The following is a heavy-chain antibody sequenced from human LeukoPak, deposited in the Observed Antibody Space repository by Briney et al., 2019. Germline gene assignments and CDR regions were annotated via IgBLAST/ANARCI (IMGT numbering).Heavy chain of an antibody. CDR3: ARDEGVDASGYYSYWYFDL. V-gene: IGHV4-61*08. CDR1: GGSISSGGYY. CDR2: IYHSGST. D-gene: IGHD3-22*01. J-gene: IGHJ2*01. Sequence: SETLSLTCTVSGGSISSGGYYWSWIRQPPGKGLEWIGYIYHSGSTNYNPSLKSRVTISLDTSKNQFSLKLSSVTAADTAVYYCARDEGVDASGYYSYWYFDLWGRGTLVTVSS.